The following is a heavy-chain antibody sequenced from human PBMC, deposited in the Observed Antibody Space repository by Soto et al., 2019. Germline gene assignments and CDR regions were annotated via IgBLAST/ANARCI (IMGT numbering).Heavy chain of an antibody. CDR1: GGSVSGYY. Sequence: PSETLSLTCTVSGGSVSGYYWSWIRQPPGKEPELIAYIHYSGSTYYNPSLKTRVTISIDMSKNQFSLKLRSVNAADSAVYYCAKVGRIAAAGTWFDPWGQGILVTVPS. CDR2: IHYSGST. CDR3: AKVGRIAAAGTWFDP. J-gene: IGHJ5*02. D-gene: IGHD6-13*01. V-gene: IGHV4-59*02.